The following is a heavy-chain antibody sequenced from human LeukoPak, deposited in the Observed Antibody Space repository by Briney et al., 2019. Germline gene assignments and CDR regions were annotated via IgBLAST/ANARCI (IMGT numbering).Heavy chain of an antibody. CDR2: INPNSGGT. CDR1: GYTFTGYY. Sequence: ASVKVSCKASGYTFTGYYMHWVRQAPGQGLEWMGWINPNSGGTNYAQKFQGRVTMTRDTSISTAYMELSRLRSDDTAVYYCARSTGTTSSSDYWGQGTLVTVSS. D-gene: IGHD1-1*01. J-gene: IGHJ4*02. V-gene: IGHV1-2*02. CDR3: ARSTGTTSSSDY.